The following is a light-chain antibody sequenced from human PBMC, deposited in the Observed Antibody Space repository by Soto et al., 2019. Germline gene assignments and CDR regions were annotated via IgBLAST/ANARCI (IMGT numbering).Light chain of an antibody. V-gene: IGKV3-11*01. J-gene: IGKJ5*01. CDR3: QQRNNWPPSIT. CDR1: QSVGGH. Sequence: LTQSPATLSLSPGERATLSCRASQSVGGHLAWYQQKPGQAPRLLIYDASDRATGIPARFSGSGSETDFTLTISSLEPDDFAVYYCQQRNNWPPSITFGQGTRLEIK. CDR2: DAS.